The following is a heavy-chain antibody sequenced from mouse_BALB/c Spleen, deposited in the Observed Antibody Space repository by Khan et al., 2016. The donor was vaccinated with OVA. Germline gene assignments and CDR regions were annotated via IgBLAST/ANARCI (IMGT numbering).Heavy chain of an antibody. CDR3: ARYGSRYNYAMDY. D-gene: IGHD2-2*01. CDR1: GYSITSDYA. CDR2: INYSGST. V-gene: IGHV3-2*02. Sequence: VQLKESGPGLVNPSQSLSLTCTVTGYSITSDYAWNWIRQFPGNKLEWMGYINYSGSTNYNPALHSRISITRATSKNQFFLQLNSVTTEDTSTYYCARYGSRYNYAMDYWGQGTSVTVSS. J-gene: IGHJ4*01.